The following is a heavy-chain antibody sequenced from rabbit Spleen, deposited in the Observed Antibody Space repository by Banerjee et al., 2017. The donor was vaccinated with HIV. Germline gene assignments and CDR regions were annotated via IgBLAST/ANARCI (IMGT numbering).Heavy chain of an antibody. CDR1: GFSFNSGYD. Sequence: QSLEESGGGLVKPGASLTLTCKASGFSFNSGYDMCWVRQAPGKGLEWVACAYAGGSDNTYSATWAKGRFTISKASSTTVTLQMTSLTAADTATYFCARDAGTSFSTYGMDLWGQGTLVTVS. V-gene: IGHV1S40*01. D-gene: IGHD8-1*01. CDR2: AYAGGSDNT. J-gene: IGHJ6*01. CDR3: ARDAGTSFSTYGMDL.